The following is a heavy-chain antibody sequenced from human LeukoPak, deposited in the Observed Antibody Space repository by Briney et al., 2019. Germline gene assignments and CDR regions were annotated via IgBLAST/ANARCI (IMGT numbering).Heavy chain of an antibody. CDR3: AKESRGSGSYYGDY. D-gene: IGHD3-10*01. CDR1: GFTFSSYA. CDR2: ISGSGGST. Sequence: GGSLRLSCAASGFTFSSYAMTWVRQAPGKGLEWVSAISGSGGSTYYADSVKGRSTISRDNSKNTLYLQMNSLRAEDTAVYYCAKESRGSGSYYGDYWGQGILVTVSS. J-gene: IGHJ4*02. V-gene: IGHV3-23*01.